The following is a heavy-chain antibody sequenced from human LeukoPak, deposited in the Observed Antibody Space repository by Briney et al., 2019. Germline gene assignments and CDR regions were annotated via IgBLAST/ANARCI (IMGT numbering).Heavy chain of an antibody. J-gene: IGHJ4*02. CDR1: GGSISNYY. Sequence: SETLSLTCTVSGGSISNYYWNWIRQPPGKGLQWIGYIYYSGSTNYNPSLKSRVTISVDTSKNQFSLRLTSVTAADTAVYYCARAIGDLALDYWGQGTLVTVSS. CDR2: IYYSGST. V-gene: IGHV4-59*01. D-gene: IGHD2-21*02. CDR3: ARAIGDLALDY.